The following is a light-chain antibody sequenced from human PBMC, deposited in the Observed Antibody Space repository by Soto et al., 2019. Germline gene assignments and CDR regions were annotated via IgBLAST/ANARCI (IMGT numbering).Light chain of an antibody. CDR3: CPYAGTYNPL. CDR1: SSDVGYYDF. Sequence: QSVLTQPRSVSGSPGQSVTISCTGTSSDVGYYDFVSWYQHHPGKAPKLMIFDVSARPSGVPDRFSGSKFGNTASLTISGLQAEDEADYFCCPYAGTYNPLFGGGTKVTVL. J-gene: IGLJ2*01. CDR2: DVS. V-gene: IGLV2-11*01.